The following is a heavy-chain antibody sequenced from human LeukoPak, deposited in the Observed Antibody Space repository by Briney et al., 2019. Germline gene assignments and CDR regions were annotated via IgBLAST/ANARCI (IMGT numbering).Heavy chain of an antibody. D-gene: IGHD1-26*01. CDR1: GFTFSSYS. Sequence: GGSLRLSCAASGFTFSSYSMNWVRQAPGKGVEWVSSISSSSSYIYYADSVKGRFTISRDNAKNSLYLQMNSLRAEDTAVYYCAREDGRYYYLDYWGQGTLVTVSS. V-gene: IGHV3-21*01. CDR2: ISSSSSYI. J-gene: IGHJ4*02. CDR3: AREDGRYYYLDY.